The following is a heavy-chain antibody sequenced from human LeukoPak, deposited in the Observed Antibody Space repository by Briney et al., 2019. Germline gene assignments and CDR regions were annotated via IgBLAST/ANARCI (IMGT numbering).Heavy chain of an antibody. J-gene: IGHJ4*02. V-gene: IGHV3-15*01. CDR2: IKSKTDGGTT. CDR1: GFTFSNAW. CDR3: TTDLGWGSYRFVYYFDY. D-gene: IGHD3-16*02. Sequence: PGGSLRLSRAASGFTFSNAWMSWVRQAPGKGLEWVGRIKSKTDGGTTDYAAPVKGRFTISRDDSKNTLYLQMNSLKTEDTAVYYCTTDLGWGSYRFVYYFDYWGQGTLVTVSS.